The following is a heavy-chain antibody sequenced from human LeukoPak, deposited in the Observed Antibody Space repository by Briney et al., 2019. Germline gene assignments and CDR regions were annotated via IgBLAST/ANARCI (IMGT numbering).Heavy chain of an antibody. CDR3: ARERYYDSSGYYSNVKDY. V-gene: IGHV3-21*01. J-gene: IGHJ4*02. Sequence: GGSLRLSCAASGFTFSNYVMSWVRQAPGKELEWVSSISSSSSYIYYADSVKGRFTISRDNAKNSLYLQMNSLRAEDTAVYYCARERYYDSSGYYSNVKDYWGQGTLVTVSS. D-gene: IGHD3-22*01. CDR2: ISSSSSYI. CDR1: GFTFSNYV.